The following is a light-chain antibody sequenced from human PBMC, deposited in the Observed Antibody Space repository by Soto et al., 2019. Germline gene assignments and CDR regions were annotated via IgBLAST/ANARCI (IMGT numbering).Light chain of an antibody. J-gene: IGKJ1*01. V-gene: IGKV1-5*01. CDR2: DAS. CDR3: QQYNSTPWT. CDR1: QSISSW. Sequence: DIQMTQSPSTLSASVGDRVTITCRASQSISSWLAWYQQKPGKAPKLLIYDASSLDSGVPSRFSGSGSGTEFTLTISSLQPDDFATYYCQQYNSTPWTFGHGTKVEIK.